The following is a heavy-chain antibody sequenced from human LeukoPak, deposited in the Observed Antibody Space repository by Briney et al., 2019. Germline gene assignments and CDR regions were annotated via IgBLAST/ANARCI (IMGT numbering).Heavy chain of an antibody. V-gene: IGHV3-23*01. D-gene: IGHD6-13*01. J-gene: IGHJ4*02. CDR2: VSGSGGRT. CDR1: RFTLSTYA. Sequence: GGSLRLSCAASRFTLSTYAMSWVRQAPGKGLEWVSVVSGSGGRTYYADSVKGRFTISRDNAKNSLYLQMDSLRAEDTAVYYCARVRWLSAAGTEGNFDYWGQGTLGTVSS. CDR3: ARVRWLSAAGTEGNFDY.